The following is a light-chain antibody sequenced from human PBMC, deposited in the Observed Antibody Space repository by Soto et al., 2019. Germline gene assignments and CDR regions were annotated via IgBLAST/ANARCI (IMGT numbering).Light chain of an antibody. Sequence: IVMTQSPATVSLSAGERVTLSCRASQSVSRNLAWYQQKPGQAPRLLIYGASTRATDIPVRFSGSGSGTDFTLTISRLENEDFAVYYCQQYGSSTGTFGQGTKVDIK. J-gene: IGKJ1*01. V-gene: IGKV3-20*01. CDR3: QQYGSSTGT. CDR2: GAS. CDR1: QSVSRN.